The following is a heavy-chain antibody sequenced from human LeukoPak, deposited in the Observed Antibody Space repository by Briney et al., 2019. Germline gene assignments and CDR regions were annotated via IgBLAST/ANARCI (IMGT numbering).Heavy chain of an antibody. CDR3: VKGGAYIVVVVAAT. Sequence: GGSLRLSCSASGFTFSSYAMHWVRQAPGKGLEYVSAISSNGGSTYYADSVKGRFTIYRDNSKNTLYLQMSSLRAEDTAVYYCVKGGAYIVVVVAATWGQGNLVTVSS. V-gene: IGHV3-64D*09. CDR1: GFTFSSYA. D-gene: IGHD2-15*01. J-gene: IGHJ5*02. CDR2: ISSNGGST.